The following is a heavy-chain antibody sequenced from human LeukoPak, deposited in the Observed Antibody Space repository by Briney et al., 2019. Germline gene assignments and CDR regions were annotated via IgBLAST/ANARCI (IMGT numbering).Heavy chain of an antibody. J-gene: IGHJ3*01. Sequence: PGGSLRLSCVASEFTFSSYWMSWVRQAPGKGLEWVANINRDGSEKYYVDSVKARFTISRDNVKKSLYLQMNSLRAEDTALYYWARVASDRYGDAFDVWGQGTMLTVSS. CDR1: EFTFSSYW. CDR3: ARVASDRYGDAFDV. D-gene: IGHD6-19*01. V-gene: IGHV3-7*04. CDR2: INRDGSEK.